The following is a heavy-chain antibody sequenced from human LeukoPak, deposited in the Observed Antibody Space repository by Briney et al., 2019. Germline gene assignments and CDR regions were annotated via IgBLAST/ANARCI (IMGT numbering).Heavy chain of an antibody. CDR3: ARWGYGDPNWYFDL. D-gene: IGHD4-17*01. CDR2: LYYSGTT. CDR1: GGSISSSIYY. J-gene: IGHJ2*01. V-gene: IGHV4-39*07. Sequence: SETLSLTCTVSGGSISSSIYYWGWIRQPPGKGLEWIGNLYYSGTTYYNPSLKSRVTISVDTSKNQFSLKLSSVTAADTAVYYCARWGYGDPNWYFDLWGRGTLVTVSS.